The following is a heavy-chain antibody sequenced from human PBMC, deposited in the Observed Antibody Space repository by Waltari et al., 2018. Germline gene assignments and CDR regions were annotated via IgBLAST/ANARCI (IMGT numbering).Heavy chain of an antibody. CDR1: GFTFSSLG. V-gene: IGHV3-30*02. CDR2: IRYDGSNK. CDR3: AKDYSSGHNWFDP. J-gene: IGHJ5*02. Sequence: QVQLVESGGGVVQPGGSLRLSCAASGFTFSSLGMPWVRQAPGKGLEWVAFIRYDGSNKYYADSVKGRFTISRDNSKNTLYLQMNSLRAEDTAVYYCAKDYSSGHNWFDPWGQGTLVTVSS. D-gene: IGHD6-19*01.